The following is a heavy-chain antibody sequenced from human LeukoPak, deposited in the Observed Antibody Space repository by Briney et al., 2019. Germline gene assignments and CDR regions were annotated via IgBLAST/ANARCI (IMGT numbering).Heavy chain of an antibody. Sequence: GGSLRLSCAASGFPFSSYSMNWVRQAPGKGLEWVSSISSSSSYIYYADSVKGRFNISRDNAKNSLYLQMNSLRAEDTAVYYCARAPKYCSGTSCYVNWFDPWGQGTLVTVSS. CDR1: GFPFSSYS. CDR3: ARAPKYCSGTSCYVNWFDP. D-gene: IGHD2-2*01. V-gene: IGHV3-21*01. J-gene: IGHJ5*02. CDR2: ISSSSSYI.